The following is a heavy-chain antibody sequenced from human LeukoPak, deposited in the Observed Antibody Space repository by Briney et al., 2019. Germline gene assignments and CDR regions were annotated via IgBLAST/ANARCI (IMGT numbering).Heavy chain of an antibody. Sequence: GGSLRLSCAASGFTFSSYSMNWVRQAPGKGLEWVSSISSSSSYIYYADSVKGRFTISRDNAKNSLYLQMNSLRVEDTAVYFCAKISGSRFGVVIVRDVDYWGQGTLVTVSS. J-gene: IGHJ4*02. CDR3: AKISGSRFGVVIVRDVDY. D-gene: IGHD3-3*01. CDR2: ISSSSSYI. CDR1: GFTFSSYS. V-gene: IGHV3-21*01.